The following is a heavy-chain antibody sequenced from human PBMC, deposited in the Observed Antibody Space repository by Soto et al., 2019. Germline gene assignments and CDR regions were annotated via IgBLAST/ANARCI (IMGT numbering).Heavy chain of an antibody. Sequence: SHYWTVADGKIVSGDKYWSWIRQAGGKGLEGIGDIFSSATTYYNPSLKSRLNMSLDTSQNQFSLKLNSVTAADTAVYFCARVPYPFDFYYVMDVWGQGPTVTL. CDR1: DGKIVSGDKY. J-gene: IGHJ6*02. V-gene: IGHV4-30-4*02. CDR2: IFSSATT. D-gene: IGHD3-16*01. CDR3: ARVPYPFDFYYVMDV.